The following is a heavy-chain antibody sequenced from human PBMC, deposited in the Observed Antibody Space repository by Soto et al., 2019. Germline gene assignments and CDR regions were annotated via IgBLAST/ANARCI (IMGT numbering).Heavy chain of an antibody. Sequence: QVQLVQSGAEVKKPGSTVKVSCKASGGTFSSYTISWVRQAPGQGLEWMGRIIPILGIANYAQKFQGRVTITADKSTSTAYMELSSLRSEDTAVYYCHYYYDSSGWATIDYWGQGTLVTVSS. CDR1: GGTFSSYT. V-gene: IGHV1-69*02. CDR3: HYYYDSSGWATIDY. J-gene: IGHJ4*02. CDR2: IIPILGIA. D-gene: IGHD3-22*01.